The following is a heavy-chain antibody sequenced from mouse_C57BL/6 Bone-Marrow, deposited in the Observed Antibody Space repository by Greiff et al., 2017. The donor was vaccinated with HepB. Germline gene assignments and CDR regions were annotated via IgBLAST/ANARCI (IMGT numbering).Heavy chain of an antibody. V-gene: IGHV6-3*01. Sequence: EVKLTESGGGLVQPGGSMKLSCVASGFTFSNYWMNWVRQSPEKGLEWVAQIRLKSDNYATHYAESVKGRFTISRDDSKSSVYLQMNNLRAEDTGIYYCTGGGYDEFAYWGQGTLVTVSA. CDR2: IRLKSDNYAT. CDR1: GFTFSNYW. J-gene: IGHJ3*01. D-gene: IGHD2-2*01. CDR3: TGGGYDEFAY.